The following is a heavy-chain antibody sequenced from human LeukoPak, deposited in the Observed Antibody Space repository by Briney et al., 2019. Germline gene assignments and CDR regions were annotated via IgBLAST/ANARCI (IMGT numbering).Heavy chain of an antibody. Sequence: PSETLSLTCAVSGGSISSSNWWSWVRQPPGKGLEWIGEIYHSGSTNYNPSLKSRVTISVDKSKNQFSLKLSSVTAADTAVYYCARAAPYSSGWSIDYWGQGTLVTVSS. D-gene: IGHD6-19*01. CDR3: ARAAPYSSGWSIDY. V-gene: IGHV4-4*02. CDR1: GGSISSSNW. CDR2: IYHSGST. J-gene: IGHJ4*02.